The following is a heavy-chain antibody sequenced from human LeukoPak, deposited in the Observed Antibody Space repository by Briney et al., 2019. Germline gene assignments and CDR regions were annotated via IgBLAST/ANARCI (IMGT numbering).Heavy chain of an antibody. J-gene: IGHJ6*03. D-gene: IGHD3-3*01. CDR3: ARQPGGYYDFWSGYYTGGSYYYYYYMDV. Sequence: SETLSLTCTVSGGSISSSSYYLGWIRQPPGKGLEWIGSIYYSGSTYYNPSLKSRVTISVDTSKNQFSLKLSSVTAADTAVYYCARQPGGYYDFWSGYYTGGSYYYYYYMDVWGKGTTVTVSS. CDR1: GGSISSSSYY. V-gene: IGHV4-39*01. CDR2: IYYSGST.